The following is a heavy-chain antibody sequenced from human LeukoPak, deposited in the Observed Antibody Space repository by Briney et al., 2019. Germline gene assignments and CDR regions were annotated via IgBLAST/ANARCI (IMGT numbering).Heavy chain of an antibody. D-gene: IGHD1-26*01. CDR1: GFTFSSYA. J-gene: IGHJ4*02. Sequence: PGRSLRLSCAASGFTFSSYAIYWVRQAPGKGLEWVAVISYDGSNKYYADSVKGRFTISRDNSKNTLYLQMNSLRAEDTAVYYCAKVEVFVWEPDPFDYWGQGTLVTVSS. CDR3: AKVEVFVWEPDPFDY. CDR2: ISYDGSNK. V-gene: IGHV3-30-3*01.